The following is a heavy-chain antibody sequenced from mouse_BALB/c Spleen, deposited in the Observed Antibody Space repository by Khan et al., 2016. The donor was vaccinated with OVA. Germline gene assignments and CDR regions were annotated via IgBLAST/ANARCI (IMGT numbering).Heavy chain of an antibody. CDR2: INTYTGEP. Sequence: QIQLVQSGPELKKPGETVKISCKASGYTFTNYGMNWVKQAPGKGLKWMGWINTYTGEPTYADDFKGRFAFSLETSASTAYLQINNLKNEDMATYFCARYTTVVAGDYWGQGTTLTVSS. V-gene: IGHV9-1*02. CDR1: GYTFTNYG. CDR3: ARYTTVVAGDY. D-gene: IGHD1-1*01. J-gene: IGHJ2*01.